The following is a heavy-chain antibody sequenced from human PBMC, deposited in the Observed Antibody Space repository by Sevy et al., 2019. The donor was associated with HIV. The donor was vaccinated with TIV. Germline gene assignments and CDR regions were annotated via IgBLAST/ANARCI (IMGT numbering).Heavy chain of an antibody. Sequence: SETLSLTCTVSGGSIGSGHYSWNWIRQPPGKGLEWIGHIFSSGATNYNPSLTSRVAMSVDTSKNQVSLRLNSVTAADTAVYYCARDGGACLGGSFFDYWGQRTLVTVSS. V-gene: IGHV4-30-4*08. CDR2: IFSSGAT. D-gene: IGHD2-21*01. J-gene: IGHJ4*02. CDR3: ARDGGACLGGSFFDY. CDR1: GGSIGSGHYS.